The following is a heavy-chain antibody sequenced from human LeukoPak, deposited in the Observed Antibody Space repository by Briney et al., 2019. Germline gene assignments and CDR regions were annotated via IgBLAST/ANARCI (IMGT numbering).Heavy chain of an antibody. CDR3: TIPKNIWNDA. V-gene: IGHV3-15*01. Sequence: GGSLRLSCAASGFIFSSYSLNWVRQAPGKGLEWVGRIKSRSDGGTTDYAAPVKGRFTISRDDSRNTLYLQMNGLKTEDTAVYYCTIPKNIWNDAWGQGTPVTVSS. CDR2: IKSRSDGGTT. D-gene: IGHD1-20*01. CDR1: GFIFSSYS. J-gene: IGHJ5*02.